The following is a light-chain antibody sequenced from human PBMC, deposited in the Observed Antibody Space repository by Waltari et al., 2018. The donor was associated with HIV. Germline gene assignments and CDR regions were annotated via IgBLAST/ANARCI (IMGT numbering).Light chain of an antibody. Sequence: QSVLTQPPSASGTPGQRVTISCSGTSSNIGLNAVTWYQQLPGTAPKLLIYGDHQRPSGVPDRFSGSKSGASASLAISGLQSEDEADYYCAAWDDSLNGWVFGGGTKLTVL. CDR1: SSNIGLNA. CDR2: GDH. J-gene: IGLJ3*02. V-gene: IGLV1-44*01. CDR3: AAWDDSLNGWV.